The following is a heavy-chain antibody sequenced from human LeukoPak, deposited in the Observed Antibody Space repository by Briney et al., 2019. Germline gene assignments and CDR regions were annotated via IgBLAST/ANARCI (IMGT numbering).Heavy chain of an antibody. CDR2: IYTGGST. V-gene: IGHV4-61*02. D-gene: IGHD4-17*01. Sequence: SQTLSLTCTVAGGSISSGSYCWSWIRQPAGKGLEGIGRIYTGGSTNYNPSLKSRVTISIDTSKNQFSLTLTSVTAADTAVYYCARETRDYPGWFDPWGQGTLVTVSS. J-gene: IGHJ5*02. CDR1: GGSISSGSYC. CDR3: ARETRDYPGWFDP.